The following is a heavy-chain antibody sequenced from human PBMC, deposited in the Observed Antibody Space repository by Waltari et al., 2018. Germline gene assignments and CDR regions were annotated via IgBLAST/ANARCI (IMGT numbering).Heavy chain of an antibody. CDR3: ARIHYNYVWGSYRSLQYFQH. CDR2: INHSGST. V-gene: IGHV4-34*01. D-gene: IGHD3-16*02. Sequence: QVQLQQWGAGLLKPSETLSLTCTVYGGSFSGYYWSWIRQPPGKGLEWIGEINHSGSTNYNPSLKSRVTISVDTSKNQFSLKLSPVTAADTAVYYCARIHYNYVWGSYRSLQYFQHWGQGTLVTVSS. CDR1: GGSFSGYY. J-gene: IGHJ1*01.